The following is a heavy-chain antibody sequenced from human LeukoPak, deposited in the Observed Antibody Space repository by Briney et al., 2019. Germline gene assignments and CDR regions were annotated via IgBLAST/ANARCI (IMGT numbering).Heavy chain of an antibody. CDR2: IYYSGST. V-gene: IGHV4-39*01. J-gene: IGHJ4*02. CDR1: GGSISSSSYY. CDR3: ARLGAGTTDY. D-gene: IGHD1-1*01. Sequence: PSETLSLTCTVSGGSISSSSYYWGWIRQPPVKGLEWIGSIYYSGSTYYNPSLKSRVTISVDTSKNQFSLKLSSVTAADTAVYYCARLGAGTTDYWGQGTLVTVSS.